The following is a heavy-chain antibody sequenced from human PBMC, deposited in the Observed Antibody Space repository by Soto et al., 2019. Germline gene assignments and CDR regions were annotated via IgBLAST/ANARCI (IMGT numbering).Heavy chain of an antibody. CDR3: ITDLGAARYFEF. CDR2: IRSKADGGTI. J-gene: IGHJ4*02. Sequence: EVQFVESGGGFVKTGGSLRLSCAASGFTFTNAWMSWVRQAPGKGLEWVGRIRSKADGGTIDYAAPVKGRFTISRDDSRNLVFLQMNSLKTEDTALYYCITDLGAARYFEFCGQGTLVTVSS. D-gene: IGHD6-6*01. CDR1: GFTFTNAW. V-gene: IGHV3-15*01.